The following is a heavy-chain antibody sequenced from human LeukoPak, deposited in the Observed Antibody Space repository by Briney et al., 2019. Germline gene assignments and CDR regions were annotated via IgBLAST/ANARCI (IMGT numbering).Heavy chain of an antibody. CDR2: INTDGNST. CDR1: GMTFSNAW. V-gene: IGHV3-74*01. CDR3: ARELASGD. Sequence: PGGSLRLSCAASGMTFSNAWMHWVRQAPGKGLVWVSQINTDGNSTTYADSVKGRFTVSRDNAKNTLYLQMNSLRAEDTAVYYCARELASGDWGQGTLVTVSS. D-gene: IGHD6-13*01. J-gene: IGHJ4*02.